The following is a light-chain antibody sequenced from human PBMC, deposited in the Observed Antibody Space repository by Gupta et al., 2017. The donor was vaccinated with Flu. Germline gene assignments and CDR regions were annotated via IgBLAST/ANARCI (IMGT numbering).Light chain of an antibody. Sequence: QSALTQPPSASGSPGQSVTISCTGTSSYIGGYNYVSWFQQPPGKAPKLIIYEVSKWPSGVPDRFSGSKSGNKASLTVSGLQADDEADYYCSSYAGSNGVIFGGGTKLTVL. J-gene: IGLJ2*01. CDR2: EVS. CDR1: SSYIGGYNY. V-gene: IGLV2-8*01. CDR3: SSYAGSNGVI.